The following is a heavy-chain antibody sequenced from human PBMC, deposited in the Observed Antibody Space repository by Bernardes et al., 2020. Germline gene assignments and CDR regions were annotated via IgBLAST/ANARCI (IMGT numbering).Heavy chain of an antibody. D-gene: IGHD6-6*01. J-gene: IGHJ4*02. CDR3: AKDGAAARPSSGSVLGFDY. CDR2: ISYDGSNK. Sequence: GGSLRLSCAASGFTFSSYGMHWVRQAPGKGLEWVAVISYDGSNKYYADSVKGRFTISRDNSKNTLYLQMNSLRAEDTAVYYCAKDGAAARPSSGSVLGFDYWGQGTLVTVSS. V-gene: IGHV3-30*18. CDR1: GFTFSSYG.